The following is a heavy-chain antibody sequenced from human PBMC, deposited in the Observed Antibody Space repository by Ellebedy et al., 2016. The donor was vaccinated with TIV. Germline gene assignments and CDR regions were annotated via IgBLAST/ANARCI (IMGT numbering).Heavy chain of an antibody. V-gene: IGHV3-13*01. CDR1: GFTFSSYD. CDR3: ARASYDAFDI. CDR2: IGTAGDT. Sequence: GESLKISXAASGFTFSSYDMHWVRQATGKGLEWVSAIGTAGDTYYPGSVKGRFTISRENAKNSLYLQMNSLRAGDTAVYYCARASYDAFDIWGQGTMVTVSS. J-gene: IGHJ3*02.